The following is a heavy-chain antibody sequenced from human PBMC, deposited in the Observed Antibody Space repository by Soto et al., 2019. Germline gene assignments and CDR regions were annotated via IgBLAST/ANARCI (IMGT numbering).Heavy chain of an antibody. CDR2: ISGSGGST. Sequence: PGGSLRISCAASGFTFSSYAMSWVRQAPGKGLEWVSAISGSGGSTYYADSVKGRFTISRDNSKNTLYLQMNSLRAEDTAVYYCARYSSGWRNAFDIWGQGTMVTVSS. D-gene: IGHD6-19*01. V-gene: IGHV3-23*01. J-gene: IGHJ3*02. CDR1: GFTFSSYA. CDR3: ARYSSGWRNAFDI.